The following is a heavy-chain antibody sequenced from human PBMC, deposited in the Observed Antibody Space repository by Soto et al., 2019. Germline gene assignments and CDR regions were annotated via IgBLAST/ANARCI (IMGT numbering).Heavy chain of an antibody. CDR1: GGSISSYY. Sequence: QVQLQESGPGLVKPSETLSLTCTVSGGSISSYYGSWIRQPPGKGLEWIGYISYSGSTNYNPSLKSRVTISVDTSTNQFSLKLSSVTASDTAVYYCAREAGSNYYYFYALDVWGQGTTVTVSS. J-gene: IGHJ6*02. CDR2: ISYSGST. V-gene: IGHV4-59*01. CDR3: AREAGSNYYYFYALDV. D-gene: IGHD4-4*01.